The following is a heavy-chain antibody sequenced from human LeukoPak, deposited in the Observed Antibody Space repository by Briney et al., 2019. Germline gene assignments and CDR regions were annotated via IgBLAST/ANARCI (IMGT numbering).Heavy chain of an antibody. J-gene: IGHJ4*02. CDR1: GGSISSGGYY. D-gene: IGHD3-10*01. CDR2: IYYSGST. Sequence: SETLSLTCTVSGGSISSGGYYWSWIRQHPGKGLEWIGYIYYSGSTYYNPSLKSRVTISVDTSKNQFSLKLSSVTAADTAVYYCARSWFPSGYFDYWGQGTLVTVSS. V-gene: IGHV4-31*03. CDR3: ARSWFPSGYFDY.